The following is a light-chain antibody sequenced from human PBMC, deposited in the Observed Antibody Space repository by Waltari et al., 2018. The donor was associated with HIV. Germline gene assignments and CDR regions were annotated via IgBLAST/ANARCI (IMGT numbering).Light chain of an antibody. CDR1: SSDVGGSIY. J-gene: IGLJ1*01. Sequence: QSALTQPASVSGSPGQSITISCTGTSSDVGGSIYFLWSQQPPGKAPKLMIYDVSNRPSGVSNRFSGSKSGNTASLTISGLQAEDEADYYCSSYTSSSTYVFGTGTKVTVL. CDR2: DVS. V-gene: IGLV2-14*03. CDR3: SSYTSSSTYV.